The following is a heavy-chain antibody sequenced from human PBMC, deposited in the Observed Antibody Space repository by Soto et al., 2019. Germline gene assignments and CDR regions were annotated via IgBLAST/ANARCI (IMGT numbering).Heavy chain of an antibody. J-gene: IGHJ4*02. D-gene: IGHD1-26*01. Sequence: SETQPLTRTVSVGSISSYYLSWIRQPPGKGLEWIGYIYYSGSTNYNPSLKSRGTISVDTSKTQFSLKLTSVTAGDTAVYYCARRYGGNFDYWGQGTLVTVSS. V-gene: IGHV4-59*01. CDR1: VGSISSYY. CDR2: IYYSGST. CDR3: ARRYGGNFDY.